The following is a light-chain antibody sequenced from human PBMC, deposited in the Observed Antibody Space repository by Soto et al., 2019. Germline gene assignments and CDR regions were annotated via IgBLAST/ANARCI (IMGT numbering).Light chain of an antibody. CDR1: QSVSSY. Sequence: EIVLTQSPATLSLSPGERATLSCRASQSVSSYLAWYQQKPGQAPRLLIYDASNRATGIPARFSGSGSGTDFTLPISSLEPEYFAVYYCQQRSNWTITFGQGTRLEIK. V-gene: IGKV3-11*01. CDR2: DAS. CDR3: QQRSNWTIT. J-gene: IGKJ5*01.